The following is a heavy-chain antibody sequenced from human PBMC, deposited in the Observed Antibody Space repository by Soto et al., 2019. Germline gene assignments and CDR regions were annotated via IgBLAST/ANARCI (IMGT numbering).Heavy chain of an antibody. CDR2: IHSDGST. CDR1: GFTVSDS. CDR3: ARDASGPFDY. V-gene: IGHV3-53*01. J-gene: IGHJ4*02. Sequence: PGGSLRLSCSVAGFTVSDSMSWVHQAPGKGLECVSFIHSDGSTHYTDSVRGRFTISRDNSKNTLYLQMDRLRVDDTAVYFCARDASGPFDYWGQGTLVTVSS. D-gene: IGHD6-19*01.